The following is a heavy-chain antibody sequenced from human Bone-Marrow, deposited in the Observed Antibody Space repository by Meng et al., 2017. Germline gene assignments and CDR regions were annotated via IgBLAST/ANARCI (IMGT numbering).Heavy chain of an antibody. J-gene: IGHJ4*02. V-gene: IGHV3-66*01. D-gene: IGHD6-19*01. CDR1: GFTVSSTY. CDR2: IYTAGGT. Sequence: EVQLVESGGGLVQPGGSLRLSCAASGFTVSSTYMSWVRQAPGKGLEWVSVIYTAGGTYYADSVKGRFTISRDNSKNTLYLQMNSLRAKDTAVYYCARDSSGPGYWGQGTLVTVSS. CDR3: ARDSSGPGY.